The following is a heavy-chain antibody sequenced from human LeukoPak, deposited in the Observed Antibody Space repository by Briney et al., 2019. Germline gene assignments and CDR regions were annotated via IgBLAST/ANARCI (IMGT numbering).Heavy chain of an antibody. CDR1: GGSIDITNY. D-gene: IGHD1-26*01. J-gene: IGHJ4*02. CDR3: TREDRPYCPFAY. CDR2: IAHDVTT. V-gene: IGHV4-4*02. Sequence: PSQTLSLTCGVSGGSIDITNYWSWVRQAPGKGLEWIGEIAHDVTTNYNPSLRSRVAMSFDRANNQFSLSLTSVTAADTAVYYCTREDRPYCPFAYWGQGVLVTVSS.